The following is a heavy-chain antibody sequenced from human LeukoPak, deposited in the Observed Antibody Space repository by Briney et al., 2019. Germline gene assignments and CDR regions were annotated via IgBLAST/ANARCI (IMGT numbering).Heavy chain of an antibody. CDR2: ISGSGGST. CDR3: AKVTRGYYYGSGIPATSDY. V-gene: IGHV3-23*01. D-gene: IGHD3-10*01. Sequence: GGSLRLSCAASGFTFSSYAMSWVRQAPGKGLEWVSAISGSGGSTYYADSVKGRFTISRDNSKNTLYLQMNSLRAEDTAVYYCAKVTRGYYYGSGIPATSDYWGQGTLVTVSS. CDR1: GFTFSSYA. J-gene: IGHJ4*02.